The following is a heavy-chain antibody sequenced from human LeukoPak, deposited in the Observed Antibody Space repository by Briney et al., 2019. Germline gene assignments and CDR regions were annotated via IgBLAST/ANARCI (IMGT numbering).Heavy chain of an antibody. J-gene: IGHJ6*02. D-gene: IGHD4-17*01. CDR2: LNPSGST. CDR1: GGSFSGYY. V-gene: IGHV4-34*01. CDR3: ARGASQNGDSVNYYFGMDV. Sequence: SETLSLTCAVYGGSFSGYYWSWIRQSPGKGLEWIGELNPSGSTDYNPSLKSRVTISVDTSKNQFSMKLTSVTAADTAVYYCARGASQNGDSVNYYFGMDVWGQGTTVTVSS.